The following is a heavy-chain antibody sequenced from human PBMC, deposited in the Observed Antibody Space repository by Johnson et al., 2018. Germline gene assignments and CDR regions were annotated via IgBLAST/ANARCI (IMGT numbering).Heavy chain of an antibody. D-gene: IGHD5-24*01. V-gene: IGHV4-61*02. J-gene: IGHJ3*01. CDR2: IDTRGNI. CDR1: GASISRGSYY. CDR3: ARLPTMTRAFDV. Sequence: QVQLQESGPGLVKPSQTLSLTCTVYGASISRGSYYWSWVRQPAGKRLEWIGRIDTRGNIDYNPPLTTRATISVDKPPAKVSRKGSSVTAADTAIYFWARLPTMTRAFDVWGQGTVVTVSS.